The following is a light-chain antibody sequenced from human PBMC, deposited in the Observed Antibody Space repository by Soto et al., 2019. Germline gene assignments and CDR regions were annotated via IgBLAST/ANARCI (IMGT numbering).Light chain of an antibody. CDR2: CAS. J-gene: IGKJ3*01. V-gene: IGKV3-20*01. CDR1: QCVSSSY. Sequence: IVLTQPPGTLSLSPGERATLSCRASQCVSSSYLSWYQQKPGQAPRLLIYCASSRATGIPDRFSGSGSGTDFSLTISRLEPEDFAVEYCQQYGSSPFTFGPGTKVDI. CDR3: QQYGSSPFT.